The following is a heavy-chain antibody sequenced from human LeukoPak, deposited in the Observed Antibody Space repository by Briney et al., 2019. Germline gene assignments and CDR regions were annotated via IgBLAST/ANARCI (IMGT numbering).Heavy chain of an antibody. CDR1: GFTFDDYG. Sequence: PGGSLRLSCAASGFTFDDYGMNWVRQAPGKGLEWVSSISSSNSYIYYADSVKGRFTISRDNAKNSLYLQMNSLRAEDTAVYYCARDRHSGSYYEYDYWGQGTLVTVSS. CDR3: ARDRHSGSYYEYDY. V-gene: IGHV3-21*01. CDR2: ISSSNSYI. J-gene: IGHJ4*02. D-gene: IGHD1-26*01.